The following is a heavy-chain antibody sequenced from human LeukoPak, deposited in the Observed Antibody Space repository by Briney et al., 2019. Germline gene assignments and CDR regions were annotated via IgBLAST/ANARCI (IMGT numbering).Heavy chain of an antibody. V-gene: IGHV5-51*01. Sequence: GESLKISCKGSGYSFTSYWIAWVRQMPGKGLEYVGLIYPSDSDTRYSPSFQGQVTISADKSISTAYLQWSSLKASDTAIYYCARANSGTYGGNDFWGQGTLVTVSS. CDR1: GYSFTSYW. D-gene: IGHD3-10*01. CDR3: ARANSGTYGGNDF. CDR2: IYPSDSDT. J-gene: IGHJ4*02.